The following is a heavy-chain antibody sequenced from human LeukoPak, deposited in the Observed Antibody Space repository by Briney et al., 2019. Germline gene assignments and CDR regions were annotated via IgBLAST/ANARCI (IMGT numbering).Heavy chain of an antibody. D-gene: IGHD1-26*01. V-gene: IGHV4-38-2*02. J-gene: IGHJ3*02. CDR1: GYSITSGYY. CDR2: IYHSGST. Sequence: SETLSLTCAVSGYSITSGYYWGWIRQPPGKGLEWIGSIYHSGSTYYNPSLKSRVTISVDTSKNQFYLKLSSVTAADTAVYYCARDLGATYAFDIWGQGTMVTVSS. CDR3: ARDLGATYAFDI.